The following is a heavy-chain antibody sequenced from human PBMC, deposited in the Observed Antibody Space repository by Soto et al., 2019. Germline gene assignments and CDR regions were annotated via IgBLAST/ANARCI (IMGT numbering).Heavy chain of an antibody. CDR2: IYYSGST. D-gene: IGHD2-2*01. V-gene: IGHV4-31*03. Sequence: SETLSLTCTVSGGSISSGGYYWSWIRQHPGKGLEWIGYIYYSGSTYYNPSLKSRVAISVDTSKNQFSLKLSSVTAADTAVYYCARVTRYCSSTSCGWSMDVWGKGTTVTVS. CDR3: ARVTRYCSSTSCGWSMDV. J-gene: IGHJ6*03. CDR1: GGSISSGGYY.